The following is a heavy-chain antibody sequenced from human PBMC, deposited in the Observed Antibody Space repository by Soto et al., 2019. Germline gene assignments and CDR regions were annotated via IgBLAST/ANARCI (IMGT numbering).Heavy chain of an antibody. CDR2: ISYDGSNK. D-gene: IGHD3-16*01. CDR3: AKDKLGGDYVFDV. J-gene: IGHJ4*02. V-gene: IGHV3-30*18. Sequence: GGSLRLSCAASGFTFSSYGMHWVRQAPGKGLEWVAVISYDGSNKYYADSVKGRFTISRDNSKNTLYLRMNSLRAEYTAVYYWAKDKLGGDYVFDVWGQVTLVTV. CDR1: GFTFSSYG.